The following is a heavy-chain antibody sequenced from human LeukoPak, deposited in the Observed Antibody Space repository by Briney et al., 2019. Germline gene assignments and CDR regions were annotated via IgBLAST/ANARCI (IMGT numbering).Heavy chain of an antibody. J-gene: IGHJ4*02. CDR3: AKDVGKWESLHFFDY. D-gene: IGHD1-26*01. Sequence: GGSLRLSCLTSGFTFSTNAMSWVRQAPGKGLEWISGISGSGASTYYADSVKGRFTISRDDSRNTLYLQMNSLRGDDTAVYYCAKDVGKWESLHFFDYWGQGTLVTVSS. CDR2: ISGSGAST. CDR1: GFTFSTNA. V-gene: IGHV3-23*01.